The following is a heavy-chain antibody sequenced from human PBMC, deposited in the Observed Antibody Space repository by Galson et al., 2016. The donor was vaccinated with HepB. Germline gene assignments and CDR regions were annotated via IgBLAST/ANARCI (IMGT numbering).Heavy chain of an antibody. Sequence: SVKVSCKASGYMFKNYGISWIRQAPGHGLAWMGWISGYNGNTNYAQNVQGRVTLTTDTSTNTAYVELRSLRADDTATYFCARDPSAGHKGFFDHWGRGTLVTVSS. V-gene: IGHV1-18*01. CDR1: GYMFKNYG. CDR3: ARDPSAGHKGFFDH. CDR2: ISGYNGNT. J-gene: IGHJ4*02. D-gene: IGHD3-3*01.